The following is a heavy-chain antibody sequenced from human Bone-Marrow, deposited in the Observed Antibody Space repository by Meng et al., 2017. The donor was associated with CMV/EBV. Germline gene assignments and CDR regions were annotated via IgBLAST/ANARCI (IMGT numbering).Heavy chain of an antibody. J-gene: IGHJ6*02. Sequence: GESLKISCAASGFTFSSYSMNWVRQAPGKGLEWVSSISSSSSYIYYADSVKGRFTISRDNAKNSLYLQMNSLRAEDTAVYYCARDVITIFGNYGMDVWGLGTTVTVSS. D-gene: IGHD3-3*01. CDR2: ISSSSSYI. V-gene: IGHV3-21*01. CDR3: ARDVITIFGNYGMDV. CDR1: GFTFSSYS.